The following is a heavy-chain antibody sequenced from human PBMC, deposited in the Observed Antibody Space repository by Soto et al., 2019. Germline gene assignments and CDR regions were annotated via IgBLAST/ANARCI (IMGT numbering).Heavy chain of an antibody. V-gene: IGHV1-18*01. CDR1: GYRSPCHE. D-gene: IGHD5-12*01. Sequence: SLQVPRKPAGYRSPCHEFRWGREAPGQGLAWLGWVRAYSGNTDDAQKLQGRVTMPTDTSTSTAYMQLRSLRADDTAVSYCARDLHRMVYSGNPMYRGEGTLVTGSS. CDR3: ARDLHRMVYSGNPMY. J-gene: IGHJ4*02. CDR2: VRAYSGNT.